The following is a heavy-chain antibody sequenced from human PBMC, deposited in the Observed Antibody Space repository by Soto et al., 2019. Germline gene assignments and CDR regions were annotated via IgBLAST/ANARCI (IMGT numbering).Heavy chain of an antibody. J-gene: IGHJ5*02. CDR1: GYTFTDYN. D-gene: IGHD3-10*01. CDR2: INPKSGDT. V-gene: IGHV1-2*02. CDR3: TTGTGSSWFDP. Sequence: QVQLVQSGAEVKKPGVSVKVSCKASGYTFTDYNIHWVRQAPGQGLEWLAWINPKSGDTNSAQKFQGRVTMTRDTSISIAYMELSRLISGDTAVYYCTTGTGSSWFDPWGQGSLVTVSS.